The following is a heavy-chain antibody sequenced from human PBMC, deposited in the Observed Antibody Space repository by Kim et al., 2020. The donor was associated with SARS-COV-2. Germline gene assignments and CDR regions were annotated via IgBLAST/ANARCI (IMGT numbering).Heavy chain of an antibody. J-gene: IGHJ4*02. V-gene: IGHV1-18*01. CDR1: GYTFTSYG. CDR3: ARVSCSGGSCYENK. Sequence: ASVKVSCKASGYTFTSYGISWVRQAPGQGLELMGWISAYNGNTNYAQKLQGRVTMTTDTSTSTAYMELRSLRSDDTAVYYCARVSCSGGSCYENKWGQGTLVTVSS. CDR2: ISAYNGNT. D-gene: IGHD2-15*01.